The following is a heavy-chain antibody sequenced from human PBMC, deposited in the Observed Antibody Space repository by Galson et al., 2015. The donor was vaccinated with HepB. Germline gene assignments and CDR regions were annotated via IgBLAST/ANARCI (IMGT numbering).Heavy chain of an antibody. CDR3: ARDGYCSSTSCYTKGDYYYYGMDV. CDR1: GYTFTSYG. Sequence: SVKVSCKASGYTFTSYGISWVRQAPGQGLEWMGWISAYNGNTNYAQKLQGRVTMTTDTSTSTAYMELRSLRSDDTAVYYCARDGYCSSTSCYTKGDYYYYGMDVWGQGTTVTVSS. V-gene: IGHV1-18*04. J-gene: IGHJ6*02. D-gene: IGHD2-2*02. CDR2: ISAYNGNT.